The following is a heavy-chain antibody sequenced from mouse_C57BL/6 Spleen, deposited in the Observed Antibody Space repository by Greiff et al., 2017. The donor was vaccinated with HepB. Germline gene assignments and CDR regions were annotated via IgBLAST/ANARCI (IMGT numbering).Heavy chain of an antibody. D-gene: IGHD2-1*01. V-gene: IGHV1-50*01. CDR3: ARSDYGNYVGAMDY. CDR1: GYTFTSYW. Sequence: VQLQQPGAELVKPGASVKLSCKASGYTFTSYWMQWVKQRPGQGLEWIGEIDPSDSYTNYNQKFKGKATLTVDTSSSTAYMQLSSLTSEDSAVYYCARSDYGNYVGAMDYWGQGTSVTVSS. CDR2: IDPSDSYT. J-gene: IGHJ4*01.